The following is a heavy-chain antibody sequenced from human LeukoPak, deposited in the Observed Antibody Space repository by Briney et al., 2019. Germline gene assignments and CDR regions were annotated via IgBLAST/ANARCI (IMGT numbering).Heavy chain of an antibody. CDR1: GFTFSSYG. CDR2: IWYDGSNK. CDR3: AREYYDSSGYRLFDY. D-gene: IGHD3-22*01. V-gene: IGHV3-33*01. Sequence: PERSLRLSCAASGFTFSSYGMHWVRQAPGKGLEWVAVIWYDGSNKYYADSVKGRFTISRDNSKNTLYLQMNSLRAEDTAVYYCAREYYDSSGYRLFDYWGQGTLVTVSS. J-gene: IGHJ4*02.